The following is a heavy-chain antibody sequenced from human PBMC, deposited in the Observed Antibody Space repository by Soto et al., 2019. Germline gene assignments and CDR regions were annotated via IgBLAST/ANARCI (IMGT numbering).Heavy chain of an antibody. CDR2: IYYSGST. J-gene: IGHJ6*02. Sequence: PSETLSLTCSVSGGSVSDKTYYWSWIRQPPGKGLEWIGYIYYSGSTNYNPSLKSRVTISVDTSKNQFSLKLSSVTAADTAVYYCARDRVWFGEYYGMDVWGQGTTVT. V-gene: IGHV4-61*01. CDR3: ARDRVWFGEYYGMDV. CDR1: GGSVSDKTYY. D-gene: IGHD3-10*01.